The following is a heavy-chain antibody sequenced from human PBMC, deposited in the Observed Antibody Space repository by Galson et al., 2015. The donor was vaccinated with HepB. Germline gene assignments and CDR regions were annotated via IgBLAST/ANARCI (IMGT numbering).Heavy chain of an antibody. CDR1: GFTFSSYW. J-gene: IGHJ4*02. CDR2: IKQDGSEK. Sequence: SLRLSCAASGFTFSSYWMSWVRQAPGKGLEWVANIKQDGSEKYYVDSVKGRFTISRDNAKNSLYLQMNSLRAEDTAVYYCASVGYCSSTSCYTDHKALDYWGQGTLVTVSS. D-gene: IGHD2-2*02. V-gene: IGHV3-7*03. CDR3: ASVGYCSSTSCYTDHKALDY.